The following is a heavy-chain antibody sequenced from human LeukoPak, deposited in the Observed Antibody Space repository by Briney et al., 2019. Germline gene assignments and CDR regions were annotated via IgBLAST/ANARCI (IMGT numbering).Heavy chain of an antibody. CDR1: GYTFSNFD. Sequence: ASVKVSCKASGYTFSNFDINWVRQAPGQGLEWMGWMNPISGDAGSAQKFQGRVTLTRNTSISTAYMELSSLRSDDTALYYCARAPMGTAALYWGQGTLVTVSS. CDR3: ARAPMGTAALY. CDR2: MNPISGDA. D-gene: IGHD2-2*01. V-gene: IGHV1-8*02. J-gene: IGHJ4*02.